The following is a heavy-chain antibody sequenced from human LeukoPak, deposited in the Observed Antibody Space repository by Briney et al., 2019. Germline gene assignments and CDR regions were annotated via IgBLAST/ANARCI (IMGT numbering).Heavy chain of an antibody. V-gene: IGHV3-30*18. CDR3: ANVISAAAGTSRDAFDI. CDR2: ISYDGSNK. J-gene: IGHJ3*02. D-gene: IGHD6-13*01. Sequence: PGRSLRLSSAASGFTFSSYGMHLFRQVPGKGLDSAAVISYDGSNKYYADSVKGRFTISRDNPKNTLYLQMNSLRAEDTAVYYCANVISAAAGTSRDAFDIWGQGTMVTVSS. CDR1: GFTFSSYG.